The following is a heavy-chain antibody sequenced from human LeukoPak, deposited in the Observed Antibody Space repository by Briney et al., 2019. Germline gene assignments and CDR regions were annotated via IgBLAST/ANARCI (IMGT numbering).Heavy chain of an antibody. CDR2: ISGSGYTT. Sequence: PEGSLRLSCVVSGFTFRNYAMNWVRQAPGKGLQWVSAISGSGYTTYYADSVKARFTISRDNSKNTLYLQMNSLSADDTAVYSCAKESHDGTGWDLDYWGQGTLVTVSS. CDR3: AKESHDGTGWDLDY. CDR1: GFTFRNYA. D-gene: IGHD3-22*01. V-gene: IGHV3-23*01. J-gene: IGHJ4*02.